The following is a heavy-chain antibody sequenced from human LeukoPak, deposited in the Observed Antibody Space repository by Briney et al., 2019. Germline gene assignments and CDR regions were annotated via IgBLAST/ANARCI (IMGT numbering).Heavy chain of an antibody. D-gene: IGHD5-12*01. CDR2: INPSGGST. Sequence: ASVKVSCKASGYTFTSYYMHWVRQAPGQGLEWMGIINPSGGSTSYAQKFQGRVTMTRDTSTSTVYMELNSLRSEDTAVYYCARVKWLREALTNGMDVWGQGTTVTVSS. CDR3: ARVKWLREALTNGMDV. V-gene: IGHV1-46*01. CDR1: GYTFTSYY. J-gene: IGHJ6*02.